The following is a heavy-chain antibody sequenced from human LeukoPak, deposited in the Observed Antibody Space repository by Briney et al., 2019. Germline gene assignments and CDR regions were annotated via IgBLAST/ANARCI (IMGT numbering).Heavy chain of an antibody. CDR2: IYWDDGK. Sequence: SGPTLVNPTQTLTLTCTFSGFSLSTSGVGVGWIRQPPGKALEWLALIYWDDGKRYSPSLKSRLTITKDTSKNQVVLTMTNMDPVDTATYYCAHAYCSGGRCYPGFDYWGQGTLVTVSS. V-gene: IGHV2-5*02. J-gene: IGHJ4*02. D-gene: IGHD2-15*01. CDR3: AHAYCSGGRCYPGFDY. CDR1: GFSLSTSGVG.